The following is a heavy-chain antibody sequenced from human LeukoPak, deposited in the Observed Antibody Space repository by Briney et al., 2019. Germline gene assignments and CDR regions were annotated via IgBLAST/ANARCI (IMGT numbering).Heavy chain of an antibody. V-gene: IGHV4-39*07. Sequence: SETLSLTCTVSGDSITSGSYYWGWIRQPPWRGLEWIGSIYYTGNTYYNPSLKSRVTISVDTSNNEFSLRLTSVTAADTAVYYCARDRSTETPPRPDAFDIWGQGTMVTVSS. J-gene: IGHJ3*02. CDR2: IYYTGNT. CDR1: GDSITSGSYY. CDR3: ARDRSTETPPRPDAFDI. D-gene: IGHD4-17*01.